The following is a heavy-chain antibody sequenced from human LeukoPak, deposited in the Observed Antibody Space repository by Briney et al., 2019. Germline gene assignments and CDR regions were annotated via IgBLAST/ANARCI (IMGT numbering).Heavy chain of an antibody. CDR3: ARERQIKTHSSGWYPSGMDV. CDR2: ISGSGGST. D-gene: IGHD6-19*01. V-gene: IGHV3-23*01. Sequence: GGSLRLSCAASGFTFSSYAMSWVRQAPGKGLEWVSAISGSGGSTYYADSVKGRFTISRDNSKNTLYLQMNSLRAEDTAVYYCARERQIKTHSSGWYPSGMDVWGQGTTVTVSS. CDR1: GFTFSSYA. J-gene: IGHJ6*02.